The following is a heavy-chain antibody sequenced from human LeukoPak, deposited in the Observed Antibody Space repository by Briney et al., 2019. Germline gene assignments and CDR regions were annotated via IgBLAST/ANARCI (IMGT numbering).Heavy chain of an antibody. CDR1: GYSFTTYW. J-gene: IGHJ4*02. Sequence: GESLQISCKGSGYSFTTYWIGWVRQMPGKGLEWMGIIYPGDSDTRYSPSFQGQVTISADKSISTAYLQWSSLKASDTAMYYCARPKIVGASHGPFDYWGQGTLVTVSS. CDR3: ARPKIVGASHGPFDY. V-gene: IGHV5-51*01. D-gene: IGHD1-26*01. CDR2: IYPGDSDT.